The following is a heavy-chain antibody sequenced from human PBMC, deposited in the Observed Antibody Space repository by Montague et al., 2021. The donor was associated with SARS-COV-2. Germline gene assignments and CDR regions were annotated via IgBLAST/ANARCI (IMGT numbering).Heavy chain of an antibody. D-gene: IGHD3-22*01. Sequence: SETLSLTCAVYGGSVSDYYWSWIRQPPGKGLEWIGEINHSGSTNYNPSLKSRVTTSVDTSKNQFSLKLTSVTAADTALYYCAGGPRITMIVVVITDIWFDPWGQGTLGTVSS. CDR1: GGSVSDYY. V-gene: IGHV4-34*01. CDR3: AGGPRITMIVVVITDIWFDP. CDR2: INHSGST. J-gene: IGHJ5*02.